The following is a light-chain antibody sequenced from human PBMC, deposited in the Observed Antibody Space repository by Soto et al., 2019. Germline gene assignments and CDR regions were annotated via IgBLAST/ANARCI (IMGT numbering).Light chain of an antibody. V-gene: IGKV3-20*01. J-gene: IGKJ2*01. CDR2: GAS. CDR1: QSVSSTY. CDR3: EQYYSSPYT. Sequence: EIVLTQSPGTLSLSPGERATLSCRASQSVSSTYFAWYQHKPGQAPRLLIYGASSRETGIPDTFSGSGSGTDFPLTISRLEPEDFAVYYCEQYYSSPYTFGQGTKLEMK.